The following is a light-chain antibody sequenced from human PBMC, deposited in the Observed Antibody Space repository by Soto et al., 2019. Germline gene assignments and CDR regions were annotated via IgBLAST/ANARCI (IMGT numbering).Light chain of an antibody. Sequence: QSVLTQPPSASGAPGQRVTISCSGSTSNIGSNLVNWYQQVPGTAPRLLIYGSNQRPSGVPDRFSASKSGTSASLVISGLQSEDEASYYCAAWDDSLLGMFGGGTKLTVL. J-gene: IGLJ3*02. V-gene: IGLV1-44*01. CDR2: GSN. CDR3: AAWDDSLLGM. CDR1: TSNIGSNL.